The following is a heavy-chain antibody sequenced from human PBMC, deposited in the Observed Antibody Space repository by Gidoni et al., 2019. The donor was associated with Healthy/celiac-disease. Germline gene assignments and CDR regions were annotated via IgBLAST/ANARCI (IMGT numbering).Heavy chain of an antibody. D-gene: IGHD3-10*01. J-gene: IGHJ4*02. Sequence: QVQLQESGPGLVKPSETLSLTCTVSGGSIRSYYWSWIRQPPGKGLEWIGFIYYSGSTNYNPSLKSRVTISVDTSKNQFSLNLSSVTAADTAVYYCASTRGGDYYGSGSYLNWGQGTLVTVSS. V-gene: IGHV4-59*01. CDR1: GGSIRSYY. CDR2: IYYSGST. CDR3: ASTRGGDYYGSGSYLN.